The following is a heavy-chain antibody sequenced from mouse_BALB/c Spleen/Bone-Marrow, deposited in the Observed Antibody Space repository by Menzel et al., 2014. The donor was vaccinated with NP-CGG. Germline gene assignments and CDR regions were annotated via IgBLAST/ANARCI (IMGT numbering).Heavy chain of an antibody. CDR3: VRAARTFDY. CDR2: IDPANADT. V-gene: IGHV14-3*02. Sequence: VQLQQSGAELVKPGASVKLSCTASGFNIKDTYIHWVKQRPEQSLEWIGRIDPANADTKYGPKFQGKATITADTSSNTVYLQFISLTSEDTAIYYCVRAARTFDYWGQGTTLTVSS. CDR1: GFNIKDTY. D-gene: IGHD3-1*01. J-gene: IGHJ2*01.